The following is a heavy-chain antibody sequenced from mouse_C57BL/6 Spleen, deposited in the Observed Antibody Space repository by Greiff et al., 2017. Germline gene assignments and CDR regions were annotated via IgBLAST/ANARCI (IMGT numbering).Heavy chain of an antibody. CDR3: ARGDYYGSAMDY. V-gene: IGHV1-52*01. CDR1: GYTFTSYW. Sequence: QVQLQQSGAELVRPGSSVKLSCKASGYTFTSYWMHWVKQRPIQGLEWIGNIDPSDSETHYNQKFKDKATLTVDKSSSTAYMQLSSLTSEDSAVYYCARGDYYGSAMDYWGQGTSVTVSS. J-gene: IGHJ4*01. CDR2: IDPSDSET. D-gene: IGHD1-1*01.